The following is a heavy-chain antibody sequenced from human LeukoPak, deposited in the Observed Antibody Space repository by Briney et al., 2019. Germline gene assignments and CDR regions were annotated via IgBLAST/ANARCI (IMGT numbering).Heavy chain of an antibody. CDR2: ISSSGRMI. Sequence: GGSLRLSCAASGFTFSSYEMNWVRQAPGEGLEWVSYISSSGRMIHYADSVKGRFTISRDNAKNTLYLQMNSQRADDTAVYYCARVDSYGPTFDYWGQGTLVTVSS. J-gene: IGHJ4*02. V-gene: IGHV3-48*03. CDR1: GFTFSSYE. CDR3: ARVDSYGPTFDY. D-gene: IGHD5-18*01.